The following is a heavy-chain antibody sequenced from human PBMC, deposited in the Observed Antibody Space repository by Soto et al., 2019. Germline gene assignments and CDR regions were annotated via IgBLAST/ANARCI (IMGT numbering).Heavy chain of an antibody. CDR2: INHSGST. V-gene: IGHV4-34*01. D-gene: IGHD3-10*01. J-gene: IGHJ5*02. CDR3: ARSARLWFGETNWLDP. CDR1: GGSFSGYY. Sequence: SETLSLTCAVYGGSFSGYYWSWIRQPPGKGLEWIGEINHSGSTNYNPSLKSRVTISVDTSKNQFSLKLGSVTAADTAVYYCARSARLWFGETNWLDPWGQGTLVTVS.